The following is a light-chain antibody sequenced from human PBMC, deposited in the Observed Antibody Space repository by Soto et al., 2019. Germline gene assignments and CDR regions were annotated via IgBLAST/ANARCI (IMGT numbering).Light chain of an antibody. V-gene: IGKV3-15*01. CDR1: QSVSSN. Sequence: TLSLSPGAKTTLFCSASQSVSSNVAWYQQKPGQAPRLLIYGASTRATGFPARFSGSGSGKEFTLTISSLYSADFGVHYCQKDKNCLLITSGQVTRLEI. CDR3: QKDKNCLLIT. J-gene: IGKJ5*01. CDR2: GAS.